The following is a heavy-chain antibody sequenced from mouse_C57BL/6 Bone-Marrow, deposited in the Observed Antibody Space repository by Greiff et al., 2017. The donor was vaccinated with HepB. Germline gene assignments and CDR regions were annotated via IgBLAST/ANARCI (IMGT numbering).Heavy chain of an antibody. D-gene: IGHD1-1*01. CDR3: AKRIHYYGSSLYYAMDY. CDR1: GFSLTSYG. Sequence: QVQLQQSGPGLVQPSQSLSITCTVSGFSLTSYGVHWVRQPPGKGLEWLGVIWSGGSTDYNAAFISRLSISKDNSKSQVFFKMNSLQADDTAIYYCAKRIHYYGSSLYYAMDYWGQGTSVTVSS. V-gene: IGHV2-4*01. J-gene: IGHJ4*01. CDR2: IWSGGST.